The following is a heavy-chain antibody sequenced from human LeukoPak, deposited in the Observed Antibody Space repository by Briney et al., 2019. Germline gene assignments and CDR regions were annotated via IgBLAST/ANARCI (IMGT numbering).Heavy chain of an antibody. CDR2: IYTSGST. J-gene: IGHJ4*02. D-gene: IGHD3-22*01. CDR3: AREGQDYDSSGYYDY. Sequence: PSETLSLTCTVSGGSISSYYWSWIRQPAGKGLEWIGRIYTSGSTYYNPSLKSRVTISVDTSKNQFSLKLSSVTAADTAVYYCAREGQDYDSSGYYDYWGQGTLVTVSS. V-gene: IGHV4-4*07. CDR1: GGSISSYY.